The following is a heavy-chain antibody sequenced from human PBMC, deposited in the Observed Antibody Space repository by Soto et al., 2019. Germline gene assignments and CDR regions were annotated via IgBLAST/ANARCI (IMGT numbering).Heavy chain of an antibody. CDR2: IIPIFGTA. CDR1: GGTFSSYS. J-gene: IGHJ4*02. Sequence: QVQLVQSGAEVKKPGSSVKVSCKASGGTFSSYSISWVRQAPGQGLEWMGGIIPIFGTANYAQKFQGSITITADESTSTAYMELSSLRSNDTAVYYCAIAYSSSPPYYPTGYWGQGTLVTVPS. D-gene: IGHD3-22*01. V-gene: IGHV1-69*01. CDR3: AIAYSSSPPYYPTGY.